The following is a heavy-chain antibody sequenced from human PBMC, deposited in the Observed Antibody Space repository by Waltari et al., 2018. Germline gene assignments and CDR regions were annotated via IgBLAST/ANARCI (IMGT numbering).Heavy chain of an antibody. CDR2: SNPNRGGT. Sequence: QVQLVQSGAEVKKPGASVKVSCKASGYTFTGYYMHWVRQAPGQGLEWMGGSNPNRGGTNYAQKLQGRVTMTRDTSISTAYMELSRLRSDDTAVYYCARESLTGYSGHGWFDPWGQGTLVTVSS. D-gene: IGHD5-12*01. V-gene: IGHV1-2*02. J-gene: IGHJ5*02. CDR3: ARESLTGYSGHGWFDP. CDR1: GYTFTGYY.